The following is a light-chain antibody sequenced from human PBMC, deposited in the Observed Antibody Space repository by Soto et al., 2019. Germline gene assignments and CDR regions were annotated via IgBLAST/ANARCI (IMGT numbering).Light chain of an antibody. Sequence: DIQLTQSPSFLSASVGDRVTITCRASQGIGSFLAWYQQKPGKAPRLLIYSASTLQSGVSLRFSGSGSGKEFTLTISSLQSEDFATYYCQQFNSYPPTFGQGTKVEIK. CDR2: SAS. V-gene: IGKV1-9*01. CDR3: QQFNSYPPT. J-gene: IGKJ1*01. CDR1: QGIGSF.